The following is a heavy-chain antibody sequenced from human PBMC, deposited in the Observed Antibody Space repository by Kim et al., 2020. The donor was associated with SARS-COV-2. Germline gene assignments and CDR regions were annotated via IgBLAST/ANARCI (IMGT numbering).Heavy chain of an antibody. D-gene: IGHD6-6*01. J-gene: IGHJ2*01. CDR1: GYSFTSYW. CDR2: IYPGDSDT. Sequence: GESLKISCKGSGYSFTSYWIGWVRQMPGKGLEWMGIIYPGDSDTRYSPSFQGQVTISADKSISTAYLQWSSLKASDTAMYYCARRRGLVPNYWYFDLWGRGTLVTVSS. CDR3: ARRRGLVPNYWYFDL. V-gene: IGHV5-51*01.